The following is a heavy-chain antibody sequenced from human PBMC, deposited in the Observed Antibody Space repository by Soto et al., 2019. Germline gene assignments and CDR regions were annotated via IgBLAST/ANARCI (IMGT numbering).Heavy chain of an antibody. D-gene: IGHD5-12*01. CDR1: GGSISSSSYY. V-gene: IGHV4-39*01. CDR3: ARARRLENWFDT. CDR2: IYYSGST. Sequence: SSETLSLTCTVSGGSISSSSYYWGWIRQPPGKGLEWIGSIYYSGSTYYNPSLKSRVTISVDTSKNQFSLKLSSVTAADTASYFCARARRLENWFDTWGPGIQVTVSS. J-gene: IGHJ5*02.